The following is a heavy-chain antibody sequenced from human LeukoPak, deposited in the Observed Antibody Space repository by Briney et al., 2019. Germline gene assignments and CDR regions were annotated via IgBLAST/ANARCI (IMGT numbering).Heavy chain of an antibody. CDR1: GGSISSYY. V-gene: IGHV4-59*01. CDR3: ARGRDGYIFDY. J-gene: IGHJ4*02. Sequence: SETLSLTCTVSGGSISSYYWSWIRQPPGKGLEWIGYIYYSGSTNYNPSLKSRVAISVDTSKNQFSLKLSSVTAADTAVYYCARGRDGYIFDYWGQGTLVTVSS. CDR2: IYYSGST. D-gene: IGHD5-24*01.